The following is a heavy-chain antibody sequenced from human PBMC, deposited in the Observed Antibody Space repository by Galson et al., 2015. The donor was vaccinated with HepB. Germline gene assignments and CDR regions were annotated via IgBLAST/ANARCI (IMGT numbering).Heavy chain of an antibody. CDR1: GFTFTSYS. Sequence: SLRLSCAASGFTFTSYSMNWVRQAPGKGLEWVSSISTSSSYIYYADSVKGRFTISRDNAKNSLYVQMNSLRAEDTAVYYCARQYCRGVSCYYAFDIWGQGTMVTVSS. V-gene: IGHV3-21*01. CDR2: ISTSSSYI. CDR3: ARQYCRGVSCYYAFDI. D-gene: IGHD2-15*01. J-gene: IGHJ3*02.